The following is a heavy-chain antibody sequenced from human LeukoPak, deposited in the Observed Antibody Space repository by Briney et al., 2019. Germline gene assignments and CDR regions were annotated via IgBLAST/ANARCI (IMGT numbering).Heavy chain of an antibody. V-gene: IGHV4-59*01. CDR1: GGSISSYY. CDR2: IYYSGST. D-gene: IGHD3-10*01. Sequence: SETLSLTCTVSGGSISSYYWSWIRQPPGKGLEWIGYIYYSGSTNYNPSLKSRVTISVVTSKNQFSLKLSSVTAADTAVYYCARKSVRGAFHWGQGTLVTVSS. CDR3: ARKSVRGAFH. J-gene: IGHJ4*02.